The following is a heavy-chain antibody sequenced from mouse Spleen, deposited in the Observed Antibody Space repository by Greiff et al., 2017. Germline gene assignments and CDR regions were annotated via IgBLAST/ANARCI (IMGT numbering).Heavy chain of an antibody. CDR1: GFSLTSYG. Sequence: VMLVESGPGLVQPSQSLSITCTVSGFSLTSYGVHWVRQSPGKGLEWLGVIWSGGSTDYNAAFISRLSISKDNSKSQVFFKMNSLQADDTAIYYCARKDYDGSYVEGYYAMDYWGQGTSVTVSS. CDR2: IWSGGST. D-gene: IGHD1-1*01. V-gene: IGHV2-2*01. J-gene: IGHJ4*01. CDR3: ARKDYDGSYVEGYYAMDY.